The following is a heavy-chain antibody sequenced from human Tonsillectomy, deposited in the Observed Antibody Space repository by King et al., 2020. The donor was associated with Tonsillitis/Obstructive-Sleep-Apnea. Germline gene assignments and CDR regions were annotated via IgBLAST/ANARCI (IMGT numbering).Heavy chain of an antibody. J-gene: IGHJ2*01. CDR3: SRDSGISHTNCWYFDL. CDR2: IKQDGRDK. V-gene: IGHV3-7*04. CDR1: GFTFSRSW. D-gene: IGHD1-14*01. Sequence: VQLVESRGGLVQPGGSLRLSCAASGFTFSRSWMSWVRQAPGKGLEWLADIKQDGRDKYYVDSVKGRFTSSRDNAKNSLYLQINILRAEETAVYYCSRDSGISHTNCWYFDLWGRGTPVTVSS.